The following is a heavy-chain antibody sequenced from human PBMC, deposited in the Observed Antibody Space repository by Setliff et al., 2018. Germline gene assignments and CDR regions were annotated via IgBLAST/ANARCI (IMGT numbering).Heavy chain of an antibody. J-gene: IGHJ4*02. D-gene: IGHD3-16*01. V-gene: IGHV4-34*10. CDR1: GVPLSGHY. CDR2: AYAGGGT. Sequence: SETLSLTCAVYGVPLSGHYWGWVRQSPGKGLEWIGSAYAGGGTYYNPSLQSRITISVDTSQNHFSLSLTSMTAADTAVYHCAAGIKLGIFDSWGQGVLVTVSS. CDR3: AAGIKLGIFDS.